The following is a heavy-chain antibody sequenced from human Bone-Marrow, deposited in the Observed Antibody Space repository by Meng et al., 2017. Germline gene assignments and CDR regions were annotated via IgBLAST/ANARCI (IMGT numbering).Heavy chain of an antibody. J-gene: IGHJ2*01. CDR3: ARQADSSGYYFRYFDL. CDR2: INPSGGST. Sequence: QVVLCQCGAGVKKPGASVKVSCKASGYTFTSYYRHWVRQAPGQGLEWMGIINPSGGSTSYAQKFQGRVTMTRDTSTSTVYMELSSLRSEDTAVYYCARQADSSGYYFRYFDLWGRGTLVTVSS. D-gene: IGHD3-22*01. CDR1: GYTFTSYY. V-gene: IGHV1-46*01.